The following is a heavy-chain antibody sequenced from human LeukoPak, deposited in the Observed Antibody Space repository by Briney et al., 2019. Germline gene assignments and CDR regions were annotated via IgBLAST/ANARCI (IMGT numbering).Heavy chain of an antibody. CDR1: GFIFSDYY. CDR3: ARGFYGGNPLDALGI. CDR2: ISSSGSDI. D-gene: IGHD4-23*01. Sequence: PGGSLRLSCTASGFIFSDYYMGWIRQATGKGLEWISYISSSGSDIYYAASMKGRFTISRDNARISLYLQMNSLRAEDTAVYYCARGFYGGNPLDALGIWGQGTMVTVSS. V-gene: IGHV3-11*01. J-gene: IGHJ3*02.